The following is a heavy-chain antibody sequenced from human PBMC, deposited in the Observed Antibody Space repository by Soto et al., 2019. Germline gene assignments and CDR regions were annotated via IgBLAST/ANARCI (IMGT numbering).Heavy chain of an antibody. CDR1: GYAFTTSA. D-gene: IGHD1-26*01. Sequence: QVHLVQSGAEVQQPGASVRISCQASGYAFTTSAIHWVCQAPGQSLEWMGWINPATGDTKYSQNVRGRVTFALDTSATTAYMDLRSLASHDTAVYYCARASGRSKLLPFYFDPWGQGTQVTVSS. J-gene: IGHJ5*02. V-gene: IGHV1-3*01. CDR3: ARASGRSKLLPFYFDP. CDR2: INPATGDT.